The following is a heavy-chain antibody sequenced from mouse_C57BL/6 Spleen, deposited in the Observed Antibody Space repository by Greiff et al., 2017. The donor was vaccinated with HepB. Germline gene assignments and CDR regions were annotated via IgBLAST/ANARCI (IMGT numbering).Heavy chain of an antibody. J-gene: IGHJ2*01. Sequence: VQLKQSGPELVKPGASVKISCKASGYTFTDYYMNWVKQSHGKSLEWIGDINPNNGGTSYNQKFKGKATLTVDKSSSTAYMELRSLTSEDSAVYYCARNYYGSSDFDYWGQGTTLTVSS. V-gene: IGHV1-26*01. CDR1: GYTFTDYY. D-gene: IGHD1-1*01. CDR3: ARNYYGSSDFDY. CDR2: INPNNGGT.